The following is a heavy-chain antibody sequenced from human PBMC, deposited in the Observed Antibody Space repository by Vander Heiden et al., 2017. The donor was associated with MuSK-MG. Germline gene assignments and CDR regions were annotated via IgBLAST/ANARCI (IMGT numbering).Heavy chain of an antibody. CDR3: ARAPYFYDSSGYYPDY. V-gene: IGHV4-39*07. Sequence: QLQLQDSGPGLLTPSETLSLTCTVSGGPLRSSSYYWGWIRQPPGKGLEWIVSIYYSGSTYYNPSLSSRVTISVDTSKNQFSLKLSSVTAADTAVYYCARAPYFYDSSGYYPDYWGHGTLVTVSS. J-gene: IGHJ4*01. CDR2: IYYSGST. CDR1: GGPLRSSSYY. D-gene: IGHD3-22*01.